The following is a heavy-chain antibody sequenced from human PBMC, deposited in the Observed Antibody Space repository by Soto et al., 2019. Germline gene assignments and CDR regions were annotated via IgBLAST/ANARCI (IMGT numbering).Heavy chain of an antibody. J-gene: IGHJ6*02. V-gene: IGHV3-30*03. CDR2: VSYDGSNK. Sequence: PGGSLRLSCAASGFTFSSYGVHWVRQAPGKGLEWVASVSYDGSNKHYGDSVKGRFTISRDNSRNTLDLQMNSLRAEDTAVYYCARLHGYCISSSCHGHYVMDVWXQGTSVTVSS. D-gene: IGHD2-2*01. CDR3: ARLHGYCISSSCHGHYVMDV. CDR1: GFTFSSYG.